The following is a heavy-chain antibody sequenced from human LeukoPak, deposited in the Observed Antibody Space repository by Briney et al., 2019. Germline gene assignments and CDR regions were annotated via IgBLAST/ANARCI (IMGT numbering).Heavy chain of an antibody. J-gene: IGHJ5*02. D-gene: IGHD5-12*01. CDR3: ARDAGNSGYGCDL. CDR2: LRYTGET. CDR1: GFTFSQYS. V-gene: IGHV3-48*01. Sequence: GGSLRLSCAASGFTFSQYSINWVRQAPGKGLEWVSHLRYTGETFYADSAKGRFTISRDNVRNSLYLQMNSLRAEDTAMYYCARDAGNSGYGCDLWGQGTLVTVSS.